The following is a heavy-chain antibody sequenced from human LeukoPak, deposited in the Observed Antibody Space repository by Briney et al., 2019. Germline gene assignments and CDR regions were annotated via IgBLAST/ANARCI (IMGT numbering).Heavy chain of an antibody. V-gene: IGHV3-53*01. D-gene: IGHD2-15*01. CDR3: ARDPYRDRSGGSCVHGAFDI. J-gene: IGHJ3*02. CDR2: IYSGGRS. Sequence: PGGSLRLSCAASGFTVSTYYMTWVRQAPGKGLEWVSCIYSGGRSYYADSVKGRFTISRDNSKNTVYIEMNSLRVEDTAMYYCARDPYRDRSGGSCVHGAFDIWGQGTMVTVSS. CDR1: GFTVSTYY.